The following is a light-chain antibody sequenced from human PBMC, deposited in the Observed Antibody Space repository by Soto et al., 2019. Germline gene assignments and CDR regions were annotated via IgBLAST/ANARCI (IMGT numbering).Light chain of an antibody. J-gene: IGKJ4*01. CDR2: DAS. V-gene: IGKV3-11*01. Sequence: EIVLTQSPATLSLSPGERVTLSCRASQSISSYLAWYQQKPGQAPRLLIYDASNRATGIPARFSGSGSGTDFTLTISSLEPDDFAVYYCQHRRKWPLTFGGGTKVEIK. CDR3: QHRRKWPLT. CDR1: QSISSY.